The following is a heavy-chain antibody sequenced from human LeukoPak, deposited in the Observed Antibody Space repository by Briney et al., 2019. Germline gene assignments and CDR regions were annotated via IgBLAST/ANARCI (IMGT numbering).Heavy chain of an antibody. V-gene: IGHV1-18*01. CDR3: ARDPQPHPYGGNFWFDP. CDR2: ISAYNGNT. CDR1: GYTFTSYG. D-gene: IGHD4-23*01. Sequence: ASVKASCKASGYTFTSYGISWVRQAPGQGLEWMGWISAYNGNTNYAQKLQGRVTMTTDTSTSTAYMELRSLRSDDTAVYYCARDPQPHPYGGNFWFDPWGQGTLVTVSS. J-gene: IGHJ5*02.